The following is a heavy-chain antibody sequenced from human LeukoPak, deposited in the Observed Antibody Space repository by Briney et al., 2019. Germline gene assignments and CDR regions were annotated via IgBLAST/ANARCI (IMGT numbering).Heavy chain of an antibody. CDR3: ARDPRIVVVIASPFDY. CDR2: ISGKGDNT. V-gene: IGHV3-43*02. CDR1: AFTFEDYT. D-gene: IGHD2-21*01. Sequence: PGGSLRLSCAASAFTFEDYTMHWVRQAPGKGLEWVSHISGKGDNTYYADSVKGRFTISRDNNRNSLYLQMNSLRAEDTAVYYCARDPRIVVVIASPFDYWGQGTLVTVSS. J-gene: IGHJ4*02.